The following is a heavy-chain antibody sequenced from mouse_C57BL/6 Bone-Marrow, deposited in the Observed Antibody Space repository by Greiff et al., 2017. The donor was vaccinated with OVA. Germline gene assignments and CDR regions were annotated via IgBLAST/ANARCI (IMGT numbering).Heavy chain of an antibody. CDR2: IDPEDGET. D-gene: IGHD1-2*01. Sequence: VHVKQSGAELVKPGASVKLSCTASGFNIKDYYMHWVKQRTEQGLEWIGRIDPEDGETKYAPKFQGKATITADTSSNTAYLQLSSLTSEDTAIYYCARSHPLRRAMDYWGQGTSVTVSS. J-gene: IGHJ4*01. CDR3: ARSHPLRRAMDY. V-gene: IGHV14-2*01. CDR1: GFNIKDYY.